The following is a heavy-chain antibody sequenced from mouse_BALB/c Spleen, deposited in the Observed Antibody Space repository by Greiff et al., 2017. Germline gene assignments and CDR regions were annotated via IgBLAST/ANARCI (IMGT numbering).Heavy chain of an antibody. J-gene: IGHJ1*01. CDR2: INPSTGYT. CDR3: ARKVATDFDV. Sequence: VQLQQSGAELAKPGASVKMSCKASGYTFTSYWMHWVKQRPGQGLEWIGYINPSTGYTEYNQKFKDKATLTADKSSSTAYMQLSSLTSEDSAVYYSARKVATDFDVWGAGTTVTVSS. V-gene: IGHV1-7*01. D-gene: IGHD1-1*01. CDR1: GYTFTSYW.